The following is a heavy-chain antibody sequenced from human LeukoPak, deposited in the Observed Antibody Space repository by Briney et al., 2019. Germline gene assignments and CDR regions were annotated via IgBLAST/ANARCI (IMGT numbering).Heavy chain of an antibody. D-gene: IGHD6-19*01. CDR1: GGTFSSYA. CDR3: ARGSSGWSTTDY. J-gene: IGHJ4*02. CDR2: IIPIFGTA. V-gene: IGHV1-69*06. Sequence: SVKVSCKASGGTFSSYAISWVRQAPGQGLEWMGGIIPIFGTANYAQKFQGRVTITADKSTSTAYMELSSLRSEDTAVYYCARGSSGWSTTDYWGQGTLVTVSS.